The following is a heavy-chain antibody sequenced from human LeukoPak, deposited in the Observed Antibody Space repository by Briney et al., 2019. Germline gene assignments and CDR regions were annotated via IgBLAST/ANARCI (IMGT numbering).Heavy chain of an antibody. J-gene: IGHJ4*02. V-gene: IGHV3-30-3*01. D-gene: IGHD2-21*01. CDR3: ARETAGGDFDY. CDR1: GFTFSSHA. CDR2: ISYDGSNK. Sequence: GRPLRLSCAASGFTFSSHAMHWVRQAPGKGLEWVAVISYDGSNKYYADSVKGRFTISRDNSKNTLYLQMNSLRAEDTAVYYCARETAGGDFDYWGQGTLVTVSS.